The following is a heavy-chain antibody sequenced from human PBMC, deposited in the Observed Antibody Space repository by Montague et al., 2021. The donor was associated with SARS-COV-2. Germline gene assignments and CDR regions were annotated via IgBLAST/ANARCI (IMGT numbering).Heavy chain of an antibody. V-gene: IGHV3-30-3*01. CDR2: ISYDGSNK. Sequence: SLSLSFAASGFTFSNYAMHWVRQAPGKGLEWVAVISYDGSNKYYADSVKGRFTISRDNSKNTLYLQMNSLRAEDTAVYYCASGYCSSTSCYPLYYYYDMDVWGQGTTVTVSS. D-gene: IGHD2-2*03. J-gene: IGHJ6*02. CDR1: GFTFSNYA. CDR3: ASGYCSSTSCYPLYYYYDMDV.